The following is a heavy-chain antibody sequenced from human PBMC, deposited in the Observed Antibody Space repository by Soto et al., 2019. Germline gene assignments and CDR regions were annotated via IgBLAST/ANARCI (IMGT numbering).Heavy chain of an antibody. CDR1: GFTFSSYA. J-gene: IGHJ4*02. V-gene: IGHV3-30-3*01. CDR3: ARVAVVVAAPPRYFDY. CDR2: ISYDGSNK. Sequence: GGSLRLSCAASGFTFSSYAMHWVRQAPGKGLEWVAVISYDGSNKYYADSVKGRFTISRDNSKNTLYLQMNSLRAEDTAVYYCARVAVVVAAPPRYFDYWGQGTLVTVSS. D-gene: IGHD2-15*01.